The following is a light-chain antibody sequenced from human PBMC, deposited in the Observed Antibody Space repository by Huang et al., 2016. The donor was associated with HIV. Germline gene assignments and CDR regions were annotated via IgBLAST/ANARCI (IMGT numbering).Light chain of an antibody. V-gene: IGKV4-1*01. J-gene: IGKJ2*01. Sequence: DIVMTQSPDSLAVSLGERATNNCKSSQSGLYNSNNRNYLAWYQQKAGQPPKLLIYWASTRESGVPVRFSGSGSGTDFTLTISSVQAEDVAVYYCQQYYSSPRTFGQGTKLEIK. CDR1: QSGLYNSNNRNY. CDR3: QQYYSSPRT. CDR2: WAS.